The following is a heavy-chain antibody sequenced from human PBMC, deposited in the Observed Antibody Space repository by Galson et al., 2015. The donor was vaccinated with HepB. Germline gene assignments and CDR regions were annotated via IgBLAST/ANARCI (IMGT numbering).Heavy chain of an antibody. V-gene: IGHV3-23*01. CDR1: GFTFSSYA. Sequence: SLRLSCAASGFTFSSYAMSWVRQAPGKGLEWVSAISGSGGSTYYADSVRGRFTISRDNSKNTLYLQMNSLRAEDTAVYYCARDRGDSSGYSEFDYWGQGTLVTVSS. D-gene: IGHD3-22*01. CDR3: ARDRGDSSGYSEFDY. J-gene: IGHJ4*02. CDR2: ISGSGGST.